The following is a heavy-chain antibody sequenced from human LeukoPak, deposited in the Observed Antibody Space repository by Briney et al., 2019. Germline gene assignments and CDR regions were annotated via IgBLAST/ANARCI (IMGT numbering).Heavy chain of an antibody. CDR3: ARDYYGSGTFDY. CDR2: IYTSGST. V-gene: IGHV4-61*02. Sequence: TSETLSLTCTVSGGSISSGSYYWSWIRQPAGKGLEWIGRIYTSGSTNYNPSLRSRVTISVDTSKNQFSLKLSSVTAADTAAYYCARDYYGSGTFDYWGQGTLVTVSS. D-gene: IGHD3-10*01. J-gene: IGHJ4*02. CDR1: GGSISSGSYY.